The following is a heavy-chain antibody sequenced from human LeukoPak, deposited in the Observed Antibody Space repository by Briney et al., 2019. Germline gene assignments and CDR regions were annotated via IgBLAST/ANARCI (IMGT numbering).Heavy chain of an antibody. CDR3: AXEWLDRWSTELDY. CDR2: ISAYNGNT. CDR1: GYTFTSYG. J-gene: IGHJ4*02. D-gene: IGHD5-18*01. Sequence: ASVKVSCKASGYTFTSYGISWVRQAPGQGLEWMGWISAYNGNTNYAQKLQGRVTMTTDTSTSTAYMELRSLRSDDTAVYYCAXEWLDRWSTELDYWGQGTLVTVSS. V-gene: IGHV1-18*01.